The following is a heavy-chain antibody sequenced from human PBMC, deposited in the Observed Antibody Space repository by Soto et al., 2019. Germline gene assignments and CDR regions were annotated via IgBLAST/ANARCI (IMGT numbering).Heavy chain of an antibody. CDR1: GFTFSSYW. Sequence: EVQLVESGGGLVQPGASLRLSCAASGFTFSSYWMSWVRQAPGKGLEWVANINQDGSETYYVESVKGRYTISRDNTKISLYLQMDSLRAEDTAVYFCARAEDGRDSRQNCGPWGRGTMVTVSS. D-gene: IGHD2-15*01. J-gene: IGHJ3*01. CDR3: ARAEDGRDSRQNCGP. CDR2: INQDGSET. V-gene: IGHV3-7*05.